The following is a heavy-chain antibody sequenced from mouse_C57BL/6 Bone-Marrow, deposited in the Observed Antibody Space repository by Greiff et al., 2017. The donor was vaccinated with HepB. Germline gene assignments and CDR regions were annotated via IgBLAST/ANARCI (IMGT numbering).Heavy chain of an antibody. CDR2: INPNNGGT. D-gene: IGHD1-1*01. J-gene: IGHJ3*01. CDR1: GYTFTDYN. CDR3: VLITPFAY. V-gene: IGHV1-22*01. Sequence: SGPELVKPGASVKMSCKASGYTFTDYNMHWVKQSHGKSLEWIGYINPNNGGTSYNQKFKGKATLTVNKSSSTAYMELRSLTSEDSAVYYCVLITPFAYWGQGTLVTVSA.